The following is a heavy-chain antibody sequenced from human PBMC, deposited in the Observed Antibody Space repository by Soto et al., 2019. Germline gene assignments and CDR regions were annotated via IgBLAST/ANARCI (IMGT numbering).Heavy chain of an antibody. CDR3: ARDNDRPQLGGNYYYILDV. D-gene: IGHD1-1*01. CDR1: GGTFRNSA. V-gene: IGHV1-69*12. J-gene: IGHJ6*02. Sequence: QVQLEQSGAEVKKPGSSVKLSCKASGGTFRNSAISWVRQAPGQGLEWMGGIMPIFRTPDYAQKFQGRVTITADESTNTAYMELSGLRSDDTAVYYCARDNDRPQLGGNYYYILDVWGHETTVTVSS. CDR2: IMPIFRTP.